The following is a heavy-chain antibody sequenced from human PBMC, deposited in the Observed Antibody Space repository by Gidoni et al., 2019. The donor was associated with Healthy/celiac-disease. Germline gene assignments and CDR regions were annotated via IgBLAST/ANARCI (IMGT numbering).Heavy chain of an antibody. CDR1: GFTFSSYG. CDR2: IWYDGSNK. V-gene: IGHV3-33*01. J-gene: IGHJ5*02. CDR3: ARGGVGATPYNWFDP. D-gene: IGHD1-26*01. Sequence: VQLVESGGGVVQPGRSLRLSCAASGFTFSSYGMHWVRQAPGKGLEWVAVIWYDGSNKYYADSVKGRFTISRDNSKNTLYLQMNSLRAEDTAVYYCARGGVGATPYNWFDPWGQGTLVTVSS.